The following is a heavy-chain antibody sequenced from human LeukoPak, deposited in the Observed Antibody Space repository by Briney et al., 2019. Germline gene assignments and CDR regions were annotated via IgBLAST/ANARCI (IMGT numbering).Heavy chain of an antibody. CDR1: GFTFGDYA. CDR2: IRSKAYGGTT. CDR3: TRMTTVKGDQYYFDY. Sequence: GGSLRLSCTASGFTFGDYAMSWVRQAPGKGLEWVGFIRSKAYGGTTEYAASVKGRSTISRDDSKSIAYLQMNSLKTEDTAVYYCTRMTTVKGDQYYFDYWGQGTLVTVSS. J-gene: IGHJ4*02. V-gene: IGHV3-49*04. D-gene: IGHD4-17*01.